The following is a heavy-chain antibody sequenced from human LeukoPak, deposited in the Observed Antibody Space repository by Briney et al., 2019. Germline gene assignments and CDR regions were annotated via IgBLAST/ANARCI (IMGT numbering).Heavy chain of an antibody. V-gene: IGHV3-30*04. CDR2: ISYDGSNK. CDR1: GFTFSSYA. Sequence: GGSLRLSCAASGFTFSSYAMHWVRQAPGKGLEWVAVISYDGSNKYYADSVKGRFTISRDNSKNTLYLQMNSLRAEDTAVYYCARDEAKLLWFGELSAFDYWGQGTLVTVSS. CDR3: ARDEAKLLWFGELSAFDY. D-gene: IGHD3-10*01. J-gene: IGHJ4*02.